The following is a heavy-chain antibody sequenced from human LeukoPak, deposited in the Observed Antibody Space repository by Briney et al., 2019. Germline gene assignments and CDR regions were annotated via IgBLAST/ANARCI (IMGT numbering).Heavy chain of an antibody. D-gene: IGHD2-2*01. CDR2: INPNSGGT. CDR3: ARHAMALDY. V-gene: IGHV1-2*02. Sequence: ASVKVSCKASGYTFTGYYMHWVRQAPGQGLEWMGWINPNSGGTNYAQKFQGRVTMTRDTSTSTVYMELSSLRSEDTAVYYCARHAMALDYWGQGTLVTVSS. J-gene: IGHJ4*02. CDR1: GYTFTGYY.